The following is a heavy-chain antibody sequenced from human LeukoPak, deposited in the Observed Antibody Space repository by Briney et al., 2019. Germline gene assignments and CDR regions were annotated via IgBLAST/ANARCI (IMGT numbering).Heavy chain of an antibody. CDR1: GFTFSSYS. D-gene: IGHD3-22*01. Sequence: GGSLRLSCAASGFTFSSYSMNWVRQAPGKGLEWVANIKQDGSDKYYVDSVKGRFTISRDNAKNSLYLQMNSLRAEDTAVYYCARHVVAVGFDYWGQGTLVTVSS. CDR3: ARHVVAVGFDY. V-gene: IGHV3-7*01. CDR2: IKQDGSDK. J-gene: IGHJ4*02.